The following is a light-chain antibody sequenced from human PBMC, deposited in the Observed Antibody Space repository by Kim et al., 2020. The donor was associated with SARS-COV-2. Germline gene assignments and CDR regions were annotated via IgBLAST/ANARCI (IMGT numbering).Light chain of an antibody. CDR3: NSRDSNDNVV. CDR2: GKN. CDR1: SLRSYY. V-gene: IGLV3-19*01. J-gene: IGLJ2*01. Sequence: SSELTQDPAVSVALGQTVRITCQGDSLRSYYATWYQQKPGQAPLLVIYGKNNRPSGIPDRFSGSSSGNTASLTITGTQAGDEADYYCNSRDSNDNVVFCG.